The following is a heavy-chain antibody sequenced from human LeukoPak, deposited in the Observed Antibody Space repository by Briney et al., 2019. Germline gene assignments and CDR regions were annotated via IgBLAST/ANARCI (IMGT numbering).Heavy chain of an antibody. D-gene: IGHD1-26*01. CDR2: INPSGGST. CDR1: GYTFTSYY. V-gene: IGHV1-46*01. CDR3: ARVGSIVGATRYYFDY. J-gene: IGHJ4*02. Sequence: ASVTVSCTASGYTFTSYYMHWVRQAPGQGLEWMGIINPSGGSTSYAQKLQGRVTMTRDTSTSTVYMERSSLRSEDTAVYYCARVGSIVGATRYYFDYWGQGTLVTVSS.